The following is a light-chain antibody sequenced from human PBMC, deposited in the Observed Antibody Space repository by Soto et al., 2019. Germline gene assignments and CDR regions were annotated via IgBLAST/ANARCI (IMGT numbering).Light chain of an antibody. J-gene: IGKJ1*01. CDR2: GAS. CDR3: QQYGSSGT. Sequence: EIVLTQSPGTLSLSPGESATLSCRASQSVSNNYLAWYQQKPGQAPRLLIYGASNRATGIPDRFSGSGSGTDFTLTISRLEPEVFAVYYCQQYGSSGTFGQGTKVEIK. CDR1: QSVSNNY. V-gene: IGKV3-20*01.